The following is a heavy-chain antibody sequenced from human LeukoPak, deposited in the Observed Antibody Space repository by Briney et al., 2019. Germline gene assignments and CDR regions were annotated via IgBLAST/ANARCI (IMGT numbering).Heavy chain of an antibody. J-gene: IGHJ4*02. V-gene: IGHV1-2*02. D-gene: IGHD6-19*01. Sequence: ASVKVSCKASGYTFTGYDMHWVRQAPGQGLEWMGWINPNSGGTNYAQKFQGRVTMTRDTSISTAYMELSRLRSDDTAVYYCARAHSSGWYVDYWGQGTLVTVSS. CDR3: ARAHSSGWYVDY. CDR1: GYTFTGYD. CDR2: INPNSGGT.